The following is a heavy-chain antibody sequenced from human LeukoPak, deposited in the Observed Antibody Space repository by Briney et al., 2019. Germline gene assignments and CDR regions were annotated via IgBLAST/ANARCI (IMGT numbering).Heavy chain of an antibody. CDR2: IYYSGST. CDR1: GGSISSYY. V-gene: IGHV4-59*01. CDR3: AREGARGYSLRTFDY. J-gene: IGHJ4*02. D-gene: IGHD5-18*01. Sequence: SETLSLTCTVSGGSISSYYWSWIRQPPGKGLEWIGYIYYSGSTNYNPSLKSRVTISVDTSKNQFSLKLSSVTAADTAVYYCAREGARGYSLRTFDYWGQGTLVTVSS.